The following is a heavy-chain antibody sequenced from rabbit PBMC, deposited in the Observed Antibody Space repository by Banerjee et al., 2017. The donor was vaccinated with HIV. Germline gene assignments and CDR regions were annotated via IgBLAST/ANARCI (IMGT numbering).Heavy chain of an antibody. CDR2: IDAGSTGTT. Sequence: QEQLEESGGDLVKPEGSLTLTCTASGFSFSSTYWICWVRQAPGKGPEWIACIDAGSTGTTYSVSWAKGRFTISKASWTTVTLQMTSLTAADTASYFCARDVAGVIGWNFNLWGPGTLVTVS. CDR1: GFSFSSTYW. V-gene: IGHV1S45*01. CDR3: ARDVAGVIGWNFNL. J-gene: IGHJ4*01. D-gene: IGHD4-1*01.